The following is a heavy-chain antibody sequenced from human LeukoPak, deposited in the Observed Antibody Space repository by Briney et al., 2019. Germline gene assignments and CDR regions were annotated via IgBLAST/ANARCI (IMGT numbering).Heavy chain of an antibody. CDR3: ARAYYYGSGRYQYFDY. CDR2: IYYSGST. V-gene: IGHV4-39*07. Sequence: PSETPSLTCTVSGGSISSRNYYWGWIRQPPGKGLEWIGSIYYSGSTYYNPSLKSRVTISVDTSKNQFSLELSSVTAADTAVYHCARAYYYGSGRYQYFDYWGQGTLVTVSS. CDR1: GGSISSRNYY. J-gene: IGHJ4*02. D-gene: IGHD3-10*01.